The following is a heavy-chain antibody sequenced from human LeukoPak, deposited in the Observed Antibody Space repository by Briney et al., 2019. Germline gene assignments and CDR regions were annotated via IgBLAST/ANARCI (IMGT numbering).Heavy chain of an antibody. J-gene: IGHJ3*02. CDR1: GFTFSKYN. CDR3: ARVVYHGAAASYLFDI. V-gene: IGHV3-21*01. CDR2: IASSSSYM. D-gene: IGHD1-14*01. Sequence: GGSLRLSCAASGFTFSKYNMKWVRQAPGKGAEWVTSIASSSSYMYYADSVMCRFTISRDNAENSLYLQMNTLRAEDSALYYCARVVYHGAAASYLFDIWRQGTMVTVSS.